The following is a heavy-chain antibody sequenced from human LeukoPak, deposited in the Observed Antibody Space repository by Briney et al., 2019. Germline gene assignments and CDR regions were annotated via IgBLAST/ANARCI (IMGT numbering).Heavy chain of an antibody. CDR3: ARPASDRKYYFDY. V-gene: IGHV3-30-3*01. D-gene: IGHD1-14*01. J-gene: IGHJ4*02. Sequence: GRSLRLSCAASGFTFSSYAMHWVRQAPGKGLEWVAVISYDGSNKYYADSVKGRFTISRDNSKNTLYLQMNSLRAEDTAVYYCARPASDRKYYFDYWGQGTLDTVSS. CDR2: ISYDGSNK. CDR1: GFTFSSYA.